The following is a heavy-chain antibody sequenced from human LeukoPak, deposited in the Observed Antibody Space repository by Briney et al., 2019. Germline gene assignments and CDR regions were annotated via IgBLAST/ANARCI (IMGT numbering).Heavy chain of an antibody. CDR3: ARLVAVAGKGFDY. D-gene: IGHD6-19*01. CDR2: IYYSGST. J-gene: IGHJ4*02. Sequence: SQTLSLTCTVSGGSISSGDYYWTWIRQPPGKGLEWIGYIYYSGSTNYNPSLKSRVTISVDTSKNQFSLKLSSVTAADTAVYYCARLVAVAGKGFDYWGQGTLVTVSS. V-gene: IGHV4-30-4*08. CDR1: GGSISSGDYY.